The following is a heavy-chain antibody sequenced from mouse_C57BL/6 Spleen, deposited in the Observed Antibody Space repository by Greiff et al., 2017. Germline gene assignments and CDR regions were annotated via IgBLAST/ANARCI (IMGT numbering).Heavy chain of an antibody. CDR3: ARGSTRGFAY. CDR2: IDPSDSYT. V-gene: IGHV1-69*01. Sequence: VQLQQPGAELVMPGASVKLSCKASGYTFTSYWMHWVKQRPGQGLEWIGEIDPSDSYTNYNQKFKGKSTLTVDKSSSTAYMQLSSLTSEDSAVYYCARGSTRGFAYWGQGTLVTVSA. J-gene: IGHJ3*01. CDR1: GYTFTSYW. D-gene: IGHD2-1*01.